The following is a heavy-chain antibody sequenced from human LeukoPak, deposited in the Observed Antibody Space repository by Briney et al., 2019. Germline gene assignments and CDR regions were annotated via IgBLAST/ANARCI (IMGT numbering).Heavy chain of an antibody. Sequence: PGGSLRLSCAASGFTVSSNYMSWVRQAPGKGLEWVSVIYSGGSTYYADSVKGRFTISRDNSKNTLYLQMNSLRAEDTAVYYCAHSRHGELRLGELSLNYWGQGTLVTVSS. CDR3: AHSRHGELRLGELSLNY. CDR2: IYSGGST. V-gene: IGHV3-53*01. D-gene: IGHD3-16*02. CDR1: GFTVSSNY. J-gene: IGHJ4*02.